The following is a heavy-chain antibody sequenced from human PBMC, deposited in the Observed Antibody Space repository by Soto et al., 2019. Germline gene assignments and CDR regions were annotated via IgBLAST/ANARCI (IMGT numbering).Heavy chain of an antibody. CDR2: IIPIFGTA. CDR1: GGTFSSYA. Sequence: QVQVVQSGAEVKKPGSSVKVSCKASGGTFSSYAINWVRQAPGQGLEWMGGIIPIFGTADYAQKFQGRVTITADQSTSTTYMELSSLRSEDTAVYYCAQCLLGVNYYYGMDVWGQGTTVTVSS. V-gene: IGHV1-69*12. CDR3: AQCLLGVNYYYGMDV. J-gene: IGHJ6*02. D-gene: IGHD3-16*01.